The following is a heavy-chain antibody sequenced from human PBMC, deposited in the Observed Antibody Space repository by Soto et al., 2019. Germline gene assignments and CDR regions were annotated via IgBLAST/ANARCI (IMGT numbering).Heavy chain of an antibody. V-gene: IGHV3-23*01. J-gene: IGHJ5*02. Sequence: EVQLLESGGGLVQPGGSLRLSCAASGFTFSSYAMSWVRQAPGKGLEWVSAISGSGGSTYYADSVKGRFTISRDNSKNTLYLQMNRLRAEDTAVYYCAEAGYYDFWTEFDPWGQGTLVTVSS. CDR1: GFTFSSYA. D-gene: IGHD3-3*01. CDR3: AEAGYYDFWTEFDP. CDR2: ISGSGGST.